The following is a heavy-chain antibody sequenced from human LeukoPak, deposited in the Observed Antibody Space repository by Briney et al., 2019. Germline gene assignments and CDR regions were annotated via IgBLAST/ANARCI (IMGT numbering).Heavy chain of an antibody. D-gene: IGHD3-10*01. CDR2: VYHSGST. CDR1: GDDISSSNW. Sequence: ASETLSLTCSVSGDDISSSNWWTWVRQPPQKGLEWIGEVYHSGSTNYNPSLKSRIYMSVDKSQNRFSLRLTSVTAADTAVYFCARVSGSGLYFKSFDPWGQGTLVIVFS. J-gene: IGHJ5*01. CDR3: ARVSGSGLYFKSFDP. V-gene: IGHV4-4*02.